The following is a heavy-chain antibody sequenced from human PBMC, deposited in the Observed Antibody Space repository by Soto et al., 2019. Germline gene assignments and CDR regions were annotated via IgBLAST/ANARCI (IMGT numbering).Heavy chain of an antibody. J-gene: IGHJ4*02. Sequence: EVQLVESGGGLVQPGGSLRLSCAASGFAFGNYWMSWVRQVPGKGLEWLGTIKRDASEKKYVDSVRGRFTMSRDNAKNSLYLQMDSLRGEDTAVYYGARDSGYGSASSVNHYLDYWGQGTQVIVSS. CDR3: ARDSGYGSASSVNHYLDY. CDR1: GFAFGNYW. V-gene: IGHV3-7*01. D-gene: IGHD3-10*01. CDR2: IKRDASEK.